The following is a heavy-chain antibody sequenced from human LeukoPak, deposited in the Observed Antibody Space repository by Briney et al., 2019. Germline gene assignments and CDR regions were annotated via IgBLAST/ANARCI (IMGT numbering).Heavy chain of an antibody. Sequence: GGSLRLFCAASGFTVSSNYMSWVRQAPGKGLEWVANIKKDGSEKYYVDSVKGRFTISRDNDKNSLYLQMNSLRAEDTAVYYYARRSGQLRWFDPWGQGTLVTVSS. J-gene: IGHJ5*02. CDR2: IKKDGSEK. CDR1: GFTVSSNY. D-gene: IGHD6-6*01. V-gene: IGHV3-7*01. CDR3: ARRSGQLRWFDP.